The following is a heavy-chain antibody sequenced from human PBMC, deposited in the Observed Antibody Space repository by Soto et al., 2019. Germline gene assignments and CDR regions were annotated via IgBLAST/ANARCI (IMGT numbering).Heavy chain of an antibody. D-gene: IGHD2-2*01. CDR1: GGSISSFY. Sequence: SETLSLTCTVSGGSISSFYWSWIRQPPGKGLEWIGYIYNSGSTNYNPSLKSRVTISVDTSKNQFSLKLNSVTAADTAVYYCARAPGYCTGISCYVDYWGQGTLVTVSS. J-gene: IGHJ4*02. CDR2: IYNSGST. CDR3: ARAPGYCTGISCYVDY. V-gene: IGHV4-59*01.